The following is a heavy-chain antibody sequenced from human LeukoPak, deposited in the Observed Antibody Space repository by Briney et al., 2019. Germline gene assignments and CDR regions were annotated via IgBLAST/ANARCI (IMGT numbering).Heavy chain of an antibody. CDR1: GGSINNYY. J-gene: IGHJ4*02. CDR3: ASRDRYCSGGTCYSPFDY. V-gene: IGHV4-59*08. CDR2: IYYTGST. D-gene: IGHD2-15*01. Sequence: SETLSLTGTVSGGSINNYYWNWIRQPPGKRLEWIGYIYYTGSTNYNPPLNSRATISVDTSKNQFSLKLSSVTAADTAVYYCASRDRYCSGGTCYSPFDYWGQGTLVTVSS.